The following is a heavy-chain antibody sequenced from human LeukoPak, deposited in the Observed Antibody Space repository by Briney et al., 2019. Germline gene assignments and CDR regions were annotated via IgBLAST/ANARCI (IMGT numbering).Heavy chain of an antibody. Sequence: ASVKVSCKASGYTFTGYYMHWVRQAPGQGLEWMGRINPNSGGTNYAQKFQGRVTMTRDTSISTAYMELSRLRSDDTAVHYCARELYASGNSDYWGQGTLVTVSS. D-gene: IGHD4-23*01. CDR3: ARELYASGNSDY. CDR1: GYTFTGYY. V-gene: IGHV1-2*06. CDR2: INPNSGGT. J-gene: IGHJ4*02.